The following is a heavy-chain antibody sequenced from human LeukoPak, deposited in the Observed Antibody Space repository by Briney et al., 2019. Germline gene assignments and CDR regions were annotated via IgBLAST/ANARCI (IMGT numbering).Heavy chain of an antibody. D-gene: IGHD2-21*02. Sequence: GGSLRLSCAASGFTFSNAWMSWVRQAPGKGPEWVGRIKSKTDGGTTDYAAPVKGRFTISRDDSKNTLYLQMNSLKTEDTAVYYCTTVIVVVTATDYWGQGTLVTVSS. V-gene: IGHV3-15*01. J-gene: IGHJ4*02. CDR3: TTVIVVVTATDY. CDR1: GFTFSNAW. CDR2: IKSKTDGGTT.